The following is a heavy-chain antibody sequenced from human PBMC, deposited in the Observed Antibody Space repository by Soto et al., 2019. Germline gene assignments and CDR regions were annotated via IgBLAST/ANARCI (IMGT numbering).Heavy chain of an antibody. Sequence: SETLSLTCTVSGGSISSYYWSWIRQPPGKGLEWIGYIYYSGSTNYNPSFKSRVTISVDTSKNQFSLKLNSVTAADTAVYYCARDLWGYCGTDCYPLDVWGQGTTDTVSS. D-gene: IGHD2-21*02. CDR1: GGSISSYY. CDR2: IYYSGST. V-gene: IGHV4-59*01. CDR3: ARDLWGYCGTDCYPLDV. J-gene: IGHJ6*02.